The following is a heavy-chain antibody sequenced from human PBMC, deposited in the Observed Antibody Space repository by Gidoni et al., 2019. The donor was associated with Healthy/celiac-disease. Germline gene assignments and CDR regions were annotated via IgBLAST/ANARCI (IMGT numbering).Heavy chain of an antibody. D-gene: IGHD3-3*01. V-gene: IGHV1-2*02. CDR3: ARDHYDFWSGYPDYYYYGMDV. CDR1: GYTVNAYH. CDR2: INPNSGGT. Sequence: QVQLVQSGAEVKKPGAAVKVSCQDAGYTVNAYHMHWVRQAPVHGLEWMGWINPNSGGTNYAQKFQGRVTMTRDTSIRTAYMELSRLRSDDTAVYYCARDHYDFWSGYPDYYYYGMDVWGQGTTVTVSS. J-gene: IGHJ6*02.